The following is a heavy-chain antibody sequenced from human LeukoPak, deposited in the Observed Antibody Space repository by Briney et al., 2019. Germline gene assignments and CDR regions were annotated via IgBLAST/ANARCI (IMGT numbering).Heavy chain of an antibody. CDR1: GGSISSGSYY. J-gene: IGHJ4*02. Sequence: MPSETLSLTCTVSGGSISSGSYYWSWIRQHPGKGLECIGFLYYGGATYYNPSLKSRVAISVDASKNQFSLKVSSVTAADTAVYYCARRRRWLQVSSDLGLYYFDYWGQGTLVTVSS. CDR2: LYYGGAT. CDR3: ARRRRWLQVSSDLGLYYFDY. D-gene: IGHD5-24*01. V-gene: IGHV4-39*01.